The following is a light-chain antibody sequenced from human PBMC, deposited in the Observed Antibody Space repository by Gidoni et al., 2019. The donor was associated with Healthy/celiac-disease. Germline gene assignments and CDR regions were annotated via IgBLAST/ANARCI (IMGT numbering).Light chain of an antibody. CDR1: QSVSSY. J-gene: IGKJ4*01. V-gene: IGKV3-11*01. CDR3: QQRSNWPPSLT. Sequence: VLTQSPATLSLSPGERATLSCRASQSVSSYLAWYQQKPGQAPRLLIYDASNRATGIPARFSGSGSGTDFTLTISSLEPEDFAVYYCQQRSNWPPSLTFGGGTKVEIK. CDR2: DAS.